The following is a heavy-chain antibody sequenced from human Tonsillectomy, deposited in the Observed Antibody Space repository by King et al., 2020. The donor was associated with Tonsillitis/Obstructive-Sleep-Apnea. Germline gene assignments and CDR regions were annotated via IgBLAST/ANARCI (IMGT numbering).Heavy chain of an antibody. CDR3: TRETCGTTSCFFGYGMDV. Sequence: VQLVESGGGLVQPGRSLRLSCTASGFTFGDYAMSWVRQAPGKGLEWVGFIRSKAYGGTTEYAASVRGRLTISRDDSKSIAYLQMNSLKTEDTAVYYCTRETCGTTSCFFGYGMDVWGQGTTVTVSS. V-gene: IGHV3-49*04. CDR1: GFTFGDYA. J-gene: IGHJ6*02. D-gene: IGHD2-2*01. CDR2: IRSKAYGGTT.